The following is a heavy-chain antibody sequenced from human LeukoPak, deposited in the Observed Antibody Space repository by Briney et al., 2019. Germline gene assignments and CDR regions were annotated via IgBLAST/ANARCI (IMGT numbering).Heavy chain of an antibody. D-gene: IGHD3-9*01. J-gene: IGHJ4*02. CDR1: GGSISSYY. Sequence: SETLSLTCTVSGGSISSYYWSWIRQPPGKGLEWIGYIYYSGSTNYNPSLKSRVTILVDTSKNQFSLKLSSVTAADTAVYYCARGELRYPINYWGQGTLVTVSS. CDR2: IYYSGST. V-gene: IGHV4-59*01. CDR3: ARGELRYPINY.